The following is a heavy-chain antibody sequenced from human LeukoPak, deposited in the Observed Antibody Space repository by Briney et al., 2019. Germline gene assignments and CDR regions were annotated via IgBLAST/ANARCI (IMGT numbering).Heavy chain of an antibody. D-gene: IGHD3-22*01. V-gene: IGHV3-7*05. CDR2: IKEDGSEK. Sequence: PGGSLRLSCAASRFTFTNYWMSWVRQAPGRGLEWVANIKEDGSEKYYVDSVKGRFTISRDNAKNSLFLQMNSLRAEDTAVYYCARDRYYYDSSGWAFDIWGQGTMVTVSS. J-gene: IGHJ3*02. CDR1: RFTFTNYW. CDR3: ARDRYYYDSSGWAFDI.